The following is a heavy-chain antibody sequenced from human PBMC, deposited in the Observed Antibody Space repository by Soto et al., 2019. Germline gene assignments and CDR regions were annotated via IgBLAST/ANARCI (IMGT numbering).Heavy chain of an antibody. V-gene: IGHV3-74*01. CDR2: INGDASST. CDR1: GFSIRDYW. Sequence: LRLSCEASGFSIRDYWMHWVRRAPGEGLVWVSCINGDASSTTYADSVKGRFTISRDDAKNTVYLQMTSLRAEDTAVYFCARDRSYAMEVWGQGTRVTVSS. CDR3: ARDRSYAMEV. J-gene: IGHJ6*02.